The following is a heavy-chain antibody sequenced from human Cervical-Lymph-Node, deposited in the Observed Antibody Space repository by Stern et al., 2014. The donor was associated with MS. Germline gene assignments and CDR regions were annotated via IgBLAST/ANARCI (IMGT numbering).Heavy chain of an antibody. CDR1: GGTFSSYE. Sequence: QVQLAESGAEVKKPGSSVKVSCKASGGTFSSYEITWVRQAPGQGLEWMGGIIPTFDTPTYAQKFQARVTISADESTNTAYLELNGLKSDDTAIYFCARAYTYYSNSAGYWGQGTLVTVSS. CDR2: IIPTFDTP. J-gene: IGHJ4*02. V-gene: IGHV1-69*01. CDR3: ARAYTYYSNSAGY. D-gene: IGHD3-10*01.